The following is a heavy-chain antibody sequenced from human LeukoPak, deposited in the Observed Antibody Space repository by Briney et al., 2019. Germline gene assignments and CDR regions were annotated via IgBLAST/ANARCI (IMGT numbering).Heavy chain of an antibody. J-gene: IGHJ3*02. D-gene: IGHD3-22*01. CDR1: GFTFGDYY. CDR2: ISSGGSAI. CDR3: ARDDYDSGDLNAFDI. V-gene: IGHV3-11*04. Sequence: GGSLRLSCAASGFTFGDYYMSWIRQAPGKGLEWVSYISSGGSAIYYADSVKGRFTISRDNAKNSLYLQMNSLRAEDTAVYYCARDDYDSGDLNAFDIWGQGTMVTVSS.